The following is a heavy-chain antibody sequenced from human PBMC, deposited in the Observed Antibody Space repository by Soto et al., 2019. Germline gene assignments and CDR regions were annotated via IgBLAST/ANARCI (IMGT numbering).Heavy chain of an antibody. Sequence: GGSLRLSCAASGFTFSSYSMNWVRQAPGKGLEWVSSISSSSSYIYYADSVKGRFTISRDNAKNSLYLQMNSLRAEDTAVYYCARGEEDVVVVGYYYYYMDVWGKGTTVTVSS. V-gene: IGHV3-21*01. CDR3: ARGEEDVVVVGYYYYYMDV. J-gene: IGHJ6*03. CDR1: GFTFSSYS. D-gene: IGHD2-15*01. CDR2: ISSSSSYI.